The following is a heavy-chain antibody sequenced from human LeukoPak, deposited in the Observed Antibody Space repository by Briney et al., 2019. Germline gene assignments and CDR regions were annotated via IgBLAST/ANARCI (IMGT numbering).Heavy chain of an antibody. V-gene: IGHV3-23*01. Sequence: GGALRLSCAASGFTFSSYGMSWVRQAPGKGLEWVSGISGSGGSTYYADSVKGRFTISRDNSKNTLYLQMNSLRAEDTAVYYCAKANSGYDYDYFDYWGQGTLVTVSS. CDR1: GFTFSSYG. D-gene: IGHD5-12*01. CDR3: AKANSGYDYDYFDY. J-gene: IGHJ4*02. CDR2: ISGSGGST.